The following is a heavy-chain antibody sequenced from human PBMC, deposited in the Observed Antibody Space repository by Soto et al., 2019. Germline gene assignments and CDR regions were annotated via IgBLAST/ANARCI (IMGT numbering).Heavy chain of an antibody. J-gene: IGHJ6*02. D-gene: IGHD3-3*01. CDR1: GGSFSGYY. CDR3: ARGPYYDFWSGYCNYYYGMDV. CDR2: INHSGST. Sequence: TSETLSLTCAVYGGSFSGYYWSWIRQPPGKGLEWIGEINHSGSTNYNPSLKSRVTISVDTSKNQFSLKLSSVTAADTAVYYCARGPYYDFWSGYCNYYYGMDVWGQGTTVTVSS. V-gene: IGHV4-34*01.